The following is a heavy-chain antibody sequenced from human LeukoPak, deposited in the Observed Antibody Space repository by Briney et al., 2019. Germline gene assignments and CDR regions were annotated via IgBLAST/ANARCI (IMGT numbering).Heavy chain of an antibody. V-gene: IGHV3-30*02. CDR2: IRYDGSNK. D-gene: IGHD2-2*01. J-gene: IGHJ6*03. CDR1: EFTFSSYG. Sequence: QPGGSLRLSCAASEFTFSSYGMHWVRQAPGKGLEWVAFIRYDGSNKYYADSVKGRFTISRDNSKNTLYLQMNSLRAEDTAVYYCAKVHQVLPYYYYYYMDVWGKGTTVTVSS. CDR3: AKVHQVLPYYYYYYMDV.